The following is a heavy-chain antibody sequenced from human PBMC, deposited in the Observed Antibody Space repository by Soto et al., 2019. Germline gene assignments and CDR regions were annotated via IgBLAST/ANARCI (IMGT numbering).Heavy chain of an antibody. V-gene: IGHV1-69*05. CDR2: IIPIFGTA. Sequence: QVQLVQSGAEVKKPGSSVKVSCKASGGTFSSYAISWVRQAPGQGLEWMGGIIPIFGTANYAQKFQGRVTXPXXXSXXTAAMELSSLRAEDTAVYYCARHVPAAGYYYGMDVWGQGPPVTVSS. D-gene: IGHD2-2*01. CDR1: GGTFSSYA. J-gene: IGHJ6*02. CDR3: ARHVPAAGYYYGMDV.